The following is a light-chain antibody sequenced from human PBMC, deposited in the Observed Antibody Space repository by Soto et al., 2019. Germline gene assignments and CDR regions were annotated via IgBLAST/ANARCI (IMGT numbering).Light chain of an antibody. CDR2: DVS. V-gene: IGLV2-14*01. J-gene: IGLJ1*01. Sequence: QSALTQPASVSGSPGQSITISCTGTSSDVGGYNYVSWYQQHPGKAPKLMIYDVSNRPSGVSNRFSGSKSGNTASLTISGLQAEYEADYYCSSYTSSSTLRHVFGTGTKLTVL. CDR1: SSDVGGYNY. CDR3: SSYTSSSTLRHV.